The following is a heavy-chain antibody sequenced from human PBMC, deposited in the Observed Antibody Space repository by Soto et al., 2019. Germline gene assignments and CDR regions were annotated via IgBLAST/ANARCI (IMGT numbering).Heavy chain of an antibody. D-gene: IGHD3-3*01. CDR2: INHSGST. CDR3: ARELPSGITIFGVAPHYGMDV. Sequence: SETLSLTCAVYGGSFSGYYWSWIRQPPGKGLEWIGEINHSGSTNYNPSLKSRVTISVDTSKNQFSLKLSSVTAADTAVYYCARELPSGITIFGVAPHYGMDVWGQGTTVTVSS. J-gene: IGHJ6*02. V-gene: IGHV4-34*01. CDR1: GGSFSGYY.